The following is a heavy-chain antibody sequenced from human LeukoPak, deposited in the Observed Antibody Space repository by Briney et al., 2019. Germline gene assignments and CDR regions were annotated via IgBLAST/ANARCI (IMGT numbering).Heavy chain of an antibody. CDR3: ARDVEMVTIMGWDYMDV. D-gene: IGHD5-24*01. J-gene: IGHJ6*03. V-gene: IGHV1-46*01. Sequence: ASVKVSCKASGYTFTSYYMHWVRQAPGQGLEWMGIINPSGGSTSYAQKFQGRVTMTRDTSTSTVYMGLSSLRSEDTAVYYCARDVEMVTIMGWDYMDVWGKGTTVTISS. CDR1: GYTFTSYY. CDR2: INPSGGST.